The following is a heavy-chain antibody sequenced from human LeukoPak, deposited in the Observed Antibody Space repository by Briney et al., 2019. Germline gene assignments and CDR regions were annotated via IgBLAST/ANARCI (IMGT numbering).Heavy chain of an antibody. CDR1: GGSFIDYY. V-gene: IGHV4-34*01. J-gene: IGHJ6*02. D-gene: IGHD3-10*01. CDR3: ARATYYYCGMDV. CDR2: INNSGST. Sequence: SETLSLTCAVYGGSFIDYYWNCICHRPGKGLWWSWEINNSGSTSYNPSLKSRVTISVDTSKNQFSLKVRSATAADTAVYYCARATYYYCGMDVWGQGTTVTVSS.